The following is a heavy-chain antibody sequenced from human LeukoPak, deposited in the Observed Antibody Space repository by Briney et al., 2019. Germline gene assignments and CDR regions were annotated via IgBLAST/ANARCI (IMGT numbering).Heavy chain of an antibody. CDR3: AKQRGSGSYQRAFFDY. CDR2: ISYDGSNK. V-gene: IGHV3-30*18. D-gene: IGHD3-10*01. Sequence: GGSLRLSCAASGFTFSSYEMNWVRQAPGKGLEWVAVISYDGSNKYYADSVKGRFTISRDNSKNTLYLQMNSLRAEDTAVYYCAKQRGSGSYQRAFFDYWGQGTLVTVSS. J-gene: IGHJ4*02. CDR1: GFTFSSYE.